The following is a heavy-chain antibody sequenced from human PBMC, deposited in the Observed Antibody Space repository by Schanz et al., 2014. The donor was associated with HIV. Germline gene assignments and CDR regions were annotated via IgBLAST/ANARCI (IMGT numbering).Heavy chain of an antibody. J-gene: IGHJ4*02. CDR3: AKVGRIYSTTWIDH. D-gene: IGHD6-13*01. CDR1: GFTFRTHG. CDR2: ISYHGSIK. Sequence: QVQLVESGGGVVQPGRSLRLSCAASGFTFRTHGIHWVRQAPAKGLEWVAGISYHGSIKEYADSVKGRFAISRDNSKNTVYLQMNSLRGEDSAVYYCAKVGRIYSTTWIDHWGQGTLVTVSS. V-gene: IGHV3-30*18.